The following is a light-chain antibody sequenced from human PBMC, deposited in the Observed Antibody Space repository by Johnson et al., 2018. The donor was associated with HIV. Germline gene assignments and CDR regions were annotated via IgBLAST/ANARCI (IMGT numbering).Light chain of an antibody. J-gene: IGLJ1*01. CDR2: DNN. CDR1: SSNIGNNF. CDR3: GTWDSSLSAYV. Sequence: TQPPSVSAAPGQKVTVSCSGSSSNIGNNFVSWYQQVPGTAPKVLIYDNNERPSGIPDRFSASKSGTSATLGITGLQTGDEADYYCGTWDSSLSAYVFGTGTKVTVL. V-gene: IGLV1-51*01.